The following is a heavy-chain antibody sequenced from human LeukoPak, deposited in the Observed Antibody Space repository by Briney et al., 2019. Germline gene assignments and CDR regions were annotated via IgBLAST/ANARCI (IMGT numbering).Heavy chain of an antibody. V-gene: IGHV3-21*01. CDR3: ARLSSTVVTFRYFDY. Sequence: PGGSLRLSCAASGFTFSSYSMNWVRQAPGKGLEWVSSISSSSSYIYYADSVKGRFTISRDNAKNSLYLQMNSLRAEDTAVYYCARLSSTVVTFRYFDYWGQGTLVTVSS. J-gene: IGHJ4*02. CDR2: ISSSSSYI. CDR1: GFTFSSYS. D-gene: IGHD4-23*01.